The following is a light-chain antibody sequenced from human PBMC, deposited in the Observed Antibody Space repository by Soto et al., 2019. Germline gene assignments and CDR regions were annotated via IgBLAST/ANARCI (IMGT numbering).Light chain of an antibody. CDR2: AAS. CDR1: QSISRN. V-gene: IGKV1-39*01. J-gene: IGKJ5*01. Sequence: DIQMTQSPSSLSASVGDRVTITCRASQSISRNLNWYQHKPGKAPKLLIYAASSLQNGVPSRFSGGGSGTEFTLRISSLQPEDVGTSYCQQSYTTASITFGQGTRLEIK. CDR3: QQSYTTASIT.